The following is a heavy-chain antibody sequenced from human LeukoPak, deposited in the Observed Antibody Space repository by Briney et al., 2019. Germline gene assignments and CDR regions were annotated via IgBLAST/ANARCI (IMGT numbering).Heavy chain of an antibody. CDR3: ARGGGSSGYPDY. Sequence: ASVKVSCKASGYTFTDNYMHWVRQAPGQGLEWMGWINPNGGATNYAQKFQGRVTVTRDTSISTAHMELTRLTSDDTAVYYCARGGGSSGYPDYWGQGTLVTVSS. D-gene: IGHD3-22*01. V-gene: IGHV1-2*02. J-gene: IGHJ4*02. CDR2: INPNGGAT. CDR1: GYTFTDNY.